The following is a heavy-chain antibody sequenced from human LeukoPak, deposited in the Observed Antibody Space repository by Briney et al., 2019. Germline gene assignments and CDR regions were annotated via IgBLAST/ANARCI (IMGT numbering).Heavy chain of an antibody. J-gene: IGHJ4*02. V-gene: IGHV3-30*02. CDR2: IRSDGSNK. CDR3: AKDTSEEGFDY. CDR1: GFTFSSYG. D-gene: IGHD1-26*01. Sequence: PWGSLRLSCAASGFTFSSYGMHWVGQSPGKGLEWVAFIRSDGSNKYYGDSVKGRFTISRDNSKNTLYLEMNSLRAEDTAVYYCAKDTSEEGFDYWGQGTLVTVSS.